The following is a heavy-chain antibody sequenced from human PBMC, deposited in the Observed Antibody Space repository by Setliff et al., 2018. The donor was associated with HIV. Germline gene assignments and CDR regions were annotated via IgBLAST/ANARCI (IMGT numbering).Heavy chain of an antibody. V-gene: IGHV3-7*01. CDR3: ARDTFGADDT. D-gene: IGHD3-3*01. J-gene: IGHJ4*02. Sequence: GGSLRLSCAASGFAFSGHQMSWVRQAPGKGLEWVAKIKQDGSDKYYVDSVKGRFTISRDNAKNSLYLQMNSLRAEDTAMYYCARDTFGADDTWGQGTLVTVSS. CDR1: GFAFSGHQ. CDR2: IKQDGSDK.